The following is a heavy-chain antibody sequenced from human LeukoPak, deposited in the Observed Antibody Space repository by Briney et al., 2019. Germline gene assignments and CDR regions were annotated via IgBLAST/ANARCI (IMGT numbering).Heavy chain of an antibody. CDR3: AKVDDYHVSGSIDY. Sequence: PGGSLRLSCAASGFTFSSYAMNWVRQAPGKGLEWVSSISDSGGNTYYADSVKGRFTISRDNSKNTLYLQMNSLRVEDTAVYYCAKVDDYHVSGSIDYWGQGTLVTVSS. CDR2: ISDSGGNT. J-gene: IGHJ4*02. D-gene: IGHD3-10*01. V-gene: IGHV3-23*01. CDR1: GFTFSSYA.